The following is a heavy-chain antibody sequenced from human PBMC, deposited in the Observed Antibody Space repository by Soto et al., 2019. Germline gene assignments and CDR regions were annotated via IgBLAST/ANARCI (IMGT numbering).Heavy chain of an antibody. CDR1: GGTFSSYT. CDR2: IIPILGIA. D-gene: IGHD2-2*01. Sequence: SVKVSCKASGGTFSSYTISWVRQAPGQGLEWMGRIIPILGIANYAQKFQGRVTITADKSTSTAYMELSSLRSEDTAVYYCARAPPLGYCSSTSCVNWFDPWGQGTLVTVSS. J-gene: IGHJ5*02. CDR3: ARAPPLGYCSSTSCVNWFDP. V-gene: IGHV1-69*02.